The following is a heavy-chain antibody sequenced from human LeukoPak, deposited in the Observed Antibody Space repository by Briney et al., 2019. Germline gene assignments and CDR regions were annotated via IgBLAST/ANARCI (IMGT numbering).Heavy chain of an antibody. Sequence: ASVKVPCKASGYTFTSYYVHWVRQAPGQGLEWMGMINPSTSSTSYAQKFQGRVTMTRDTSTSTVYMELSSLRSEDTAVYYCARDQHYQLPFDYWGRGTLVTVSS. CDR1: GYTFTSYY. V-gene: IGHV1-46*01. CDR3: ARDQHYQLPFDY. D-gene: IGHD2-2*01. J-gene: IGHJ4*02. CDR2: INPSTSST.